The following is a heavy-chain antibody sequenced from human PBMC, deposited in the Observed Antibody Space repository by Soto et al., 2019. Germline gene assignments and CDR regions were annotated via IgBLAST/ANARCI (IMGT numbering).Heavy chain of an antibody. Sequence: QVQLVQSGAEVKKPGSSVKVSCTASGGTFSSYAISWVRQAPGQGLEWMGGIIPIFGTANYAQKFQGRVTITADESTSTAYMELSSLRSEDTAVYYCASIYYDSSGYYSDYFAYWGQGTLDTVSS. CDR3: ASIYYDSSGYYSDYFAY. CDR1: GGTFSSYA. D-gene: IGHD3-22*01. V-gene: IGHV1-69*01. CDR2: IIPIFGTA. J-gene: IGHJ4*02.